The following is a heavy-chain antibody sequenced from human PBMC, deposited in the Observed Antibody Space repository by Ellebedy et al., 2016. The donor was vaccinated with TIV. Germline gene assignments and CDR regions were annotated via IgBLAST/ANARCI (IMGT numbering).Heavy chain of an antibody. J-gene: IGHJ4*02. Sequence: SETLSLTCAVYGGSFSGYYWSWIRQPPGKGLEWIGEINHSGSTNYNPSLKSRVTMSVDTSKNQFSLKLSSVTAADTAVYYCARDSYPPGYSSSWYFDYWGQGTLVTVSS. D-gene: IGHD6-13*01. CDR2: INHSGST. CDR1: GGSFSGYY. CDR3: ARDSYPPGYSSSWYFDY. V-gene: IGHV4-34*01.